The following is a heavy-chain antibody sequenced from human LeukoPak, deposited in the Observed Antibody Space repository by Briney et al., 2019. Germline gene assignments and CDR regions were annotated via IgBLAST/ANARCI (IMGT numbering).Heavy chain of an antibody. CDR3: AKDRRPTYYSDSSGYYFRDAFDI. Sequence: ASVKVSCKASGYTFTSYDINWVRQATGQGLEWMGWMNPNSGNTGYAQKFQGRVTITRNTSISTAYMELSSLRSEDTAVYYCAKDRRPTYYSDSSGYYFRDAFDIWGQGAMVTVSS. CDR2: MNPNSGNT. J-gene: IGHJ3*02. D-gene: IGHD3-22*01. CDR1: GYTFTSYD. V-gene: IGHV1-8*03.